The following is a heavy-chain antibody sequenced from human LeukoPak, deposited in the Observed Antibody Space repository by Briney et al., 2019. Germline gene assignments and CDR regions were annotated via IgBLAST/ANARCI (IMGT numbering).Heavy chain of an antibody. J-gene: IGHJ4*02. Sequence: GGSLRLSCAASGGTTDDYGMSWVRQAPGKGLEWVSGTNWDGTNTYYAESVKGRFTISRDSAEKSLYLQMNSLRDDDTAFYYCVKDVSSNWYSFDYWGRGTLVTVSS. CDR3: VKDVSSNWYSFDY. CDR1: GGTTDDYG. CDR2: TNWDGTNT. V-gene: IGHV3-20*04. D-gene: IGHD6-13*01.